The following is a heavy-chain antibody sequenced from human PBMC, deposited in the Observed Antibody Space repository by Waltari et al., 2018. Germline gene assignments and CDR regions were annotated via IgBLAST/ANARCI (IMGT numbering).Heavy chain of an antibody. J-gene: IGHJ3*02. CDR1: GFSLRTTGLC. D-gene: IGHD2-2*01. V-gene: IGHV2-70*15. CDR3: AWISGAVQTYAAFDI. Sequence: QVTLRESGPALVKPTQTLTLTCTFSGFSLRTTGLCVSWLRQPPGKALEWLARIDWDDDKYYNTSLKTRLTIVKDASKNQVVLTMANMDPVDTATYYCAWISGAVQTYAAFDIWGQGTMVTVSS. CDR2: IDWDDDK.